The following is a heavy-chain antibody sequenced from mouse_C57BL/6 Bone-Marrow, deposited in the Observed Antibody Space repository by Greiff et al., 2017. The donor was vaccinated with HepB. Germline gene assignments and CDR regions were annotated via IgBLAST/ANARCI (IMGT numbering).Heavy chain of an antibody. V-gene: IGHV1-80*01. Sequence: QVQLQQSGAELVKPGASVKISCKASGYAFSSYWMNWVKQRPGKGLEWIGQIYPGDGDTNYNGKFKGKATLTADKSSSTAYMQLSSLTSEDSAVYFCARKGSYYAIDYWGQGTSVTVSS. CDR1: GYAFSSYW. J-gene: IGHJ4*01. CDR2: IYPGDGDT. CDR3: ARKGSYYAIDY.